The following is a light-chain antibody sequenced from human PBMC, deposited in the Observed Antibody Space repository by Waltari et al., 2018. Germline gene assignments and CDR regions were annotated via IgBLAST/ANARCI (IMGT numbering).Light chain of an antibody. J-gene: IGLJ2*01. CDR1: SLRSSY. V-gene: IGLV3-19*01. CDR3: NSRDRGGNYVI. Sequence: SSELTQDPAVSVALGQTVRLPCQGASLRSSYASWYHQKPGQAPVLVMYGKNNRPSGIPGRFSGSSSGNTASLTITGAQAEDEADYYCNSRDRGGNYVIFGGGTKLTVL. CDR2: GKN.